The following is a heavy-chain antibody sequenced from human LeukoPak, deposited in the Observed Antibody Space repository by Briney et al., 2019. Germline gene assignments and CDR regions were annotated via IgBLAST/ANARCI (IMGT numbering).Heavy chain of an antibody. D-gene: IGHD6-13*01. V-gene: IGHV4-59*01. CDR3: ASLRKEKLAADGRGVFNWFDP. J-gene: IGHJ5*02. CDR1: GGSISSYY. CDR2: IYYSGST. Sequence: PSEALSLTCTVSGGSISSYYWSWIRQPPGKGLEWIGYIYYSGSTNYNPSLKSRVTISVDTSKNQFSLKLSSVTAADTAVYYCASLRKEKLAADGRGVFNWFDPWGQGTLVTVSS.